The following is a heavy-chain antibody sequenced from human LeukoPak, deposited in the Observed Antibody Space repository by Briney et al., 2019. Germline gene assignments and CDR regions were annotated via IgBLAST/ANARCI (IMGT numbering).Heavy chain of an antibody. V-gene: IGHV3-53*01. J-gene: IGHJ6*02. CDR2: IYTSGST. CDR1: GFTVNTNY. Sequence: GSLRLSCAASGFTVNTNYMSWVRQAPGKGLEWVSIIYTSGSTYYVDSVKGRFTISRDNSKNTLYLQMNSLRPEDTAVYYCATRSLPGYYYGMDVWGQGTTVTVSS. D-gene: IGHD2-15*01. CDR3: ATRSLPGYYYGMDV.